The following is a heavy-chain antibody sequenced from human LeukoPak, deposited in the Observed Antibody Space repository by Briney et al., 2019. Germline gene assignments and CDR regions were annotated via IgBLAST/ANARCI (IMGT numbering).Heavy chain of an antibody. J-gene: IGHJ4*02. CDR1: GGSISSGGYY. CDR3: ARASYDILTGPSVLHDY. CDR2: IYYSGST. D-gene: IGHD3-9*01. V-gene: IGHV4-31*03. Sequence: SETLSLTCTVSGGSISSGGYYWSWIRQHPGKGLEWIGYIYYSGSTYYNPSLKSRVTISVDTSKNQFSLKLSSVTAADTAVYYCARASYDILTGPSVLHDYWGQGTLVTVSS.